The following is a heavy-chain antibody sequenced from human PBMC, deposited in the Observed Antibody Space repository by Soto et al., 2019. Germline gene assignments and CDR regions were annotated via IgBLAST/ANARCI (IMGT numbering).Heavy chain of an antibody. V-gene: IGHV3-15*01. CDR1: GFSFSSAW. D-gene: IGHD2-15*01. CDR2: IKSKVDGGTT. J-gene: IGHJ4*02. Sequence: EVQLVESGGGLVKPGGSLRLSCEASGFSFSSAWMIWVRQAPGKGLEWVGLIKSKVDGGTTDYAAPVTGRFTISRDDSINPQYLQVNSLKTEDTATYYCVAYVPNGSVYLPIDYWGQGTLVTVSS. CDR3: VAYVPNGSVYLPIDY.